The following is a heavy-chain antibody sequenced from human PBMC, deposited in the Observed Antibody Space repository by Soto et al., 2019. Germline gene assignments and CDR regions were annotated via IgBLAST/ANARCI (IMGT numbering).Heavy chain of an antibody. V-gene: IGHV4-39*01. CDR3: ARHYNTGAFFDY. Sequence: QLQLQESGPGLVKSSETLSLTCSVSGASVSSSHYWGWIRQPPGKGLEWIGSVSYSGSPYYSPSFKSRINISVYTYNNKFSMRVRSVTATDTAVYFCARHYNTGAFFDYWGQGKLVTVSS. D-gene: IGHD1-20*01. CDR2: VSYSGSP. J-gene: IGHJ4*02. CDR1: GASVSSSHY.